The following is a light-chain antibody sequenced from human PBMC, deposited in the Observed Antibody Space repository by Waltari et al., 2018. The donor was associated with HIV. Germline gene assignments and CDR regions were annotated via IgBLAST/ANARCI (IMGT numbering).Light chain of an antibody. CDR1: TINYDS. V-gene: IGLV2-14*03. CDR2: EGT. J-gene: IGLJ2*01. CDR3: SSYAASGSVI. Sequence: QSALTQPASVSGSPGQSVTISCTGPTINYDSVSWYQQHPAKAPKLIIFEGTYRPSGISNRFAASKSGNTASLTSSGLQAEDEAHYYCSSYAASGSVIFGGGTNLTVL.